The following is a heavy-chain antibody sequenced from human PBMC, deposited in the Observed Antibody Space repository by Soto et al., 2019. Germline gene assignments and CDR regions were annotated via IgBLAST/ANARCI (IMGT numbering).Heavy chain of an antibody. CDR3: ARVLGSGSYYPSYYYYGMDV. D-gene: IGHD3-10*01. Sequence: SETLSLTCTVSGGSISSGGYYWSWIRQHPGKGLEWIGYIYYSGSTYYNPSLRSRVTISVDTSKNQFSLKLSSVTAADTAVYYCARVLGSGSYYPSYYYYGMDVWGQGTTVTVS. CDR1: GGSISSGGYY. V-gene: IGHV4-31*03. CDR2: IYYSGST. J-gene: IGHJ6*02.